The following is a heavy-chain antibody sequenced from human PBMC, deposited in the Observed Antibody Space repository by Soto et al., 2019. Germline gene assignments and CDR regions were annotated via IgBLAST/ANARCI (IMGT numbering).Heavy chain of an antibody. V-gene: IGHV4-4*02. J-gene: IGHJ5*02. CDR1: GGSISSSNW. D-gene: IGHD3-10*01. CDR2: IYHSGST. Sequence: QVQLQESGPGLVKPSGTLSLTCAVSGGSISSSNWWSWVRQPPGKGLEWIGEIYHSGSTNYNPSLQSRVTISVDKSKSQFSLKLSSVTAADTAVYYCARDQSRGGRIWFGELFPLRAGNWFDPWGQGTLVTVSS. CDR3: ARDQSRGGRIWFGELFPLRAGNWFDP.